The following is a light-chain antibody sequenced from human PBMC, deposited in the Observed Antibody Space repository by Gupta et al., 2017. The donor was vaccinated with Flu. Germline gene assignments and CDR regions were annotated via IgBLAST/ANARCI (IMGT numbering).Light chain of an antibody. Sequence: SYELTQPPSVSVSPGQTATITCSGDKLGDIYVSWYQQKPGQSPVLVIYQDAQRPAGTPGRFSGSNSGNTATLTISGTQAMDEADYYCQAWDSNTCGFGGGTKLTVL. CDR1: KLGDIY. V-gene: IGLV3-1*01. CDR2: QDA. J-gene: IGLJ2*01. CDR3: QAWDSNTCG.